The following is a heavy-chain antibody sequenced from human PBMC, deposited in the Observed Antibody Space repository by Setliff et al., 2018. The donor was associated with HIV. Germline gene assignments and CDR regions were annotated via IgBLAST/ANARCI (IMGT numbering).Heavy chain of an antibody. CDR2: IYYSGTT. J-gene: IGHJ4*01. CDR3: ASRGIVVVKMSMPDEVFVH. D-gene: IGHD2-21*01. Sequence: SETLSLTCSVSGGSINSDNYCWGWLRQAPGKGLEWIGSIYYSGTTYYNPSLRGRVTISVDRSRNQFSLTLNSVTAADTATYYCASRGIVVVKMSMPDEVFVHWGHGTLVTVSS. CDR1: GGSINSDNYC. V-gene: IGHV4-39*01.